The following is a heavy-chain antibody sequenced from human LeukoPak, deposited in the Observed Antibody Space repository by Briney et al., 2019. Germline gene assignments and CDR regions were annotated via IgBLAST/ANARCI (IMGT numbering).Heavy chain of an antibody. CDR3: ARVSRDGYNSFDY. Sequence: GGSLRLSCAASGFTFSSYWMSWVRQAPGKGLEWVANIKQDGSEKYYVDSVKGRFTISRDNAKNSLYLQMNSLRAEDTAVYYCARVSRDGYNSFDYWGQGTLVTVSS. V-gene: IGHV3-7*01. CDR2: IKQDGSEK. J-gene: IGHJ4*02. CDR1: GFTFSSYW. D-gene: IGHD5-24*01.